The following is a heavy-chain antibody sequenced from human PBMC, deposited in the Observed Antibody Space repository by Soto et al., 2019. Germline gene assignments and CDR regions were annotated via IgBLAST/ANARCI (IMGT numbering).Heavy chain of an antibody. CDR2: IYSGGST. CDR3: ARGRGELEPNYFDY. J-gene: IGHJ4*02. V-gene: IGHV3-53*01. D-gene: IGHD1-1*01. Sequence: EVQLVESGGGLIQPGGSLRLSCAASGFTVSSNYMSWVRQAPGKGLEWVSVIYSGGSTYYADSVKGRFTISRDNSKSTLYLQMNSLRAEDTAVYYCARGRGELEPNYFDYWGQGTLVTVSS. CDR1: GFTVSSNY.